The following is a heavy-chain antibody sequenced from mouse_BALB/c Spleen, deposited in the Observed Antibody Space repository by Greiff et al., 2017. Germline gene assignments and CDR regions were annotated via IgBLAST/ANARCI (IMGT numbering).Heavy chain of an antibody. V-gene: IGHV2-2*02. CDR2: IWSGGST. D-gene: IGHD2-14*01. Sequence: QVQLKESGPGLVQPSQSLSITCTVSGFSLTSYGVHWVRQSPGKGLEWLGVIWSGGSTDYNAAFISRLSISKDNSKSQVFFKMNSLQANDTAIYYCARMDYRYDEFAYWGQGTLVTVSA. J-gene: IGHJ3*01. CDR3: ARMDYRYDEFAY. CDR1: GFSLTSYG.